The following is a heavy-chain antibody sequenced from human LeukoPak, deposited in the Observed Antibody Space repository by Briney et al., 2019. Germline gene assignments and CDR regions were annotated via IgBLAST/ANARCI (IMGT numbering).Heavy chain of an antibody. D-gene: IGHD3-22*01. V-gene: IGHV3-48*01. CDR2: ISSSSSTI. CDR3: ARDKYDSRSPRAFDI. Sequence: GGSLRLSCAASGFTFSSCSMNWVRQAPGKGLEWVSYISSSSSTIYYADSVKGRFTISRDNAKNSLYLQMNSLRAEDTAVYYCARDKYDSRSPRAFDIWGQGTMVTVSS. J-gene: IGHJ3*02. CDR1: GFTFSSCS.